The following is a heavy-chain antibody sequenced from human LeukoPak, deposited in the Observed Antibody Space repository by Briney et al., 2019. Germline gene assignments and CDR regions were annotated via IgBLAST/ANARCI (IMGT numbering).Heavy chain of an antibody. V-gene: IGHV1-18*01. Sequence: ASVKVSCKASGGTFSSYAISWVRQAPGQGLEWIGWISAYNGNTNYAQKLQGRVTMTTDTSTSTAYMELRSLRSDDTAVYYCARYSGSYSLDYWGQGTLVTVSS. D-gene: IGHD1-26*01. CDR1: GGTFSSYA. J-gene: IGHJ4*02. CDR2: ISAYNGNT. CDR3: ARYSGSYSLDY.